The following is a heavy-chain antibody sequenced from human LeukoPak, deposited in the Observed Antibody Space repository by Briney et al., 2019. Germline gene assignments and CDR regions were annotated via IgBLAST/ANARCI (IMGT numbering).Heavy chain of an antibody. CDR1: GFTFNSYG. CDR3: AKERHRYCSGGSCDAFDI. Sequence: GSLRLSCAASGFTFNSYGMHWVRQAPGKGLEWVAVIWYDGSNKYYADSVKGRFTISRDNSKNTLYLQMNSLRAEDTAVYYCAKERHRYCSGGSCDAFDIWGQGTMVTVSS. J-gene: IGHJ3*02. CDR2: IWYDGSNK. V-gene: IGHV3-33*06. D-gene: IGHD2-15*01.